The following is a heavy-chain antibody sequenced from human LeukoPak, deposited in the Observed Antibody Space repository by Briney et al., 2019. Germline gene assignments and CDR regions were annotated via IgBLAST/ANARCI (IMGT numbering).Heavy chain of an antibody. V-gene: IGHV3-53*01. D-gene: IGHD2/OR15-2a*01. CDR1: GFTVSSNY. CDR2: IYSGGST. CDR3: AKDLLSISPRGYMDV. J-gene: IGHJ6*03. Sequence: GGSLRLSCAASGFTVSSNYMSWVRQAPGKGLEWVSVIYSGGSTYYADSVKGRFTISRDNSKNTLYLQMNSLRAEDTAVYYCAKDLLSISPRGYMDVWGKGTTVTVSS.